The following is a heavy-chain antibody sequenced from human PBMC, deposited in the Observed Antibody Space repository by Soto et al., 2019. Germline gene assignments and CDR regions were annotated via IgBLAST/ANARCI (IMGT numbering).Heavy chain of an antibody. V-gene: IGHV4-34*01. Sequence: SETLSLTCTVYGGSFSDYYWSWIRQFPGKGLEWIAEINHRRTTNYNPSLQSRITISVDTSENQVSLELSSVTAADTAVYYCARIQWEGVVVSAAVRGAFDIWGQGTMVTVSS. J-gene: IGHJ3*02. CDR3: ARIQWEGVVVSAAVRGAFDI. CDR1: GGSFSDYY. CDR2: INHRRTT. D-gene: IGHD2-2*01.